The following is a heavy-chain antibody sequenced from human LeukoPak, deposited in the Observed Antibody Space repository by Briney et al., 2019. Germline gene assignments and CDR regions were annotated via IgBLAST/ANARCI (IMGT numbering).Heavy chain of an antibody. D-gene: IGHD2-2*01. CDR2: VNPSSGGT. CDR3: ARTRTSKPDF. Sequence: ASVKVSCKASGYTFILHYIHWVRQAPGQGLEWMGWVNPSSGGTNYAQKFQDRVTMTRDTSINTAYMELSSLRSDDTAVYYCARTRTSKPDFWGQGTLVTVSS. J-gene: IGHJ4*02. CDR1: GYTFILHY. V-gene: IGHV1-2*02.